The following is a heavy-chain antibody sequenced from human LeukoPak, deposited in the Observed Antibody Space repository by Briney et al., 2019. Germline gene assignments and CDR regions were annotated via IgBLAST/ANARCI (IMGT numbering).Heavy chain of an antibody. CDR1: GITVSRSY. Sequence: GGSLRLSCAASGITVSRSYMNWVRQAPGKGLEWVSVIYSGGTTDYADSVKGRFTISRDKSKNTLFLQMNSLRVEDTAVYYCARGEDNWIYKRVHKTMDVWGQGTTVTASS. V-gene: IGHV3-66*02. CDR2: IYSGGTT. D-gene: IGHD1-7*01. J-gene: IGHJ6*02. CDR3: ARGEDNWIYKRVHKTMDV.